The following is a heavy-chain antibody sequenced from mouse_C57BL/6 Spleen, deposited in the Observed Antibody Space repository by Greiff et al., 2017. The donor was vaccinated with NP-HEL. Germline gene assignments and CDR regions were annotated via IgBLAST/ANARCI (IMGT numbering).Heavy chain of an antibody. V-gene: IGHV5-12*01. CDR2: ISNGGGST. Sequence: EVKLMESGGGLVQPGGSLKLSCAASGFTFSDYYMYWVRQTPEKRLEWVAYISNGGGSTYYPDTVKGRFTITRDNAKNTLYLQMSRLKSEDTAMYYCARPDGYDWYFDVWGTGTTVTVSS. CDR1: GFTFSDYY. J-gene: IGHJ1*03. CDR3: ARPDGYDWYFDV. D-gene: IGHD2-3*01.